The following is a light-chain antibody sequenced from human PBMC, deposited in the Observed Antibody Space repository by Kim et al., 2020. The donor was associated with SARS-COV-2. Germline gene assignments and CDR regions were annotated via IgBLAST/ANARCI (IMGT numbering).Light chain of an antibody. J-gene: IGLJ1*01. Sequence: QSALTQPPSVSGSHGQSVTISCTGTSSDVGDYNRVSWYQQSPGTAPKHVIYEVSHRPSGVPDRFSGSKSGNTASLTISGLQAEDEADYYCNSWTSSNTFVFGTGTKGTVL. V-gene: IGLV2-18*02. CDR2: EVS. CDR1: SSDVGDYNR. CDR3: NSWTSSNTFV.